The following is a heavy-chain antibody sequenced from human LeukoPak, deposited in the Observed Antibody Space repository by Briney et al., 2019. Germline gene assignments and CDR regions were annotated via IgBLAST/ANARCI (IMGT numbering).Heavy chain of an antibody. CDR2: IYSGGST. Sequence: PGGSLRLSCAASGFTVSSNYMSWVRQAPGKGLEWVSVIYSGGSTYYADSVKGRFTISRDNSKNTLYLQMNSLRAEDTAVYYCAKVTSDYVWGSYPDYWGQGTLVTVSS. CDR3: AKVTSDYVWGSYPDY. J-gene: IGHJ4*02. V-gene: IGHV3-66*01. CDR1: GFTVSSNY. D-gene: IGHD3-16*02.